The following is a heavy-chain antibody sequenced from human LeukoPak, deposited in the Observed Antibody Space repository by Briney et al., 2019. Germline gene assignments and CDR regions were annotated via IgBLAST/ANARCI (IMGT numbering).Heavy chain of an antibody. CDR1: GGSISSGDYY. D-gene: IGHD2-15*01. CDR3: ARGGVLNACSGGSCYVNY. Sequence: PSETLSLTCTVSGGSISSGDYYWSWIRQPPGKGLEWIGYIYYSGSTNYNPSLKSRVTISVDTSKNQFSLKLSSVTAADTAVYYCARGGVLNACSGGSCYVNYWGQGTLVTVSS. V-gene: IGHV4-30-4*01. CDR2: IYYSGST. J-gene: IGHJ4*02.